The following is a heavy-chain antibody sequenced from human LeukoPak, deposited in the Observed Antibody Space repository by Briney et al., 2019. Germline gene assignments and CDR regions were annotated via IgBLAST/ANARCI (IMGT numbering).Heavy chain of an antibody. V-gene: IGHV3-43*02. CDR3: AKDKRYSGYDPFDY. D-gene: IGHD5-12*01. J-gene: IGHJ4*02. CDR2: ISGDGGST. CDR1: GFIFDDYA. Sequence: GGSLRLSCAAPGFIFDDYAIHWVRQAPGKGLEWVSLISGDGGSTFYADSVKGRFTISRDNSKNSLYLQMSSLRSEDTALYYCAKDKRYSGYDPFDYWGQGTLVTVSS.